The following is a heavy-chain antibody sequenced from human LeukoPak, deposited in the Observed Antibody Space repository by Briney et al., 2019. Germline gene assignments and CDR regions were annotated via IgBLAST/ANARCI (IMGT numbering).Heavy chain of an antibody. Sequence: PSDTLSLTCTVSGDSISSSSNYWGWIRQPPGKGLVWSGSVYYSGSTFYSPSLKSRVTISVATTTNQFSLKLISATAAATSVYSCAIPGCSYYSSHFDYWGQGTLVTVSS. J-gene: IGHJ4*02. CDR2: VYYSGST. CDR3: AIPGCSYYSSHFDY. V-gene: IGHV4-39*01. D-gene: IGHD1-26*01. CDR1: GDSISSSSNY.